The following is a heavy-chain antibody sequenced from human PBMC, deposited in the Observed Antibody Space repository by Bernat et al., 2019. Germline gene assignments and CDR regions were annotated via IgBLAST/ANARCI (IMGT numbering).Heavy chain of an antibody. D-gene: IGHD3-3*01. J-gene: IGHJ4*02. CDR1: GFTFSSYG. CDR3: TRPGDFWSTYYVDY. CDR2: IWYDGSNK. V-gene: IGHV3-33*01. Sequence: QVQLVESGGGVVQPGRSLRLSCAASGFTFSSYGMHWVRQAPGKGLEWVAVIWYDGSNKYYADSVKGRFTISRDNSKNTAYLQMNSLKTEDTAVYYCTRPGDFWSTYYVDYWGQGTLVTVSS.